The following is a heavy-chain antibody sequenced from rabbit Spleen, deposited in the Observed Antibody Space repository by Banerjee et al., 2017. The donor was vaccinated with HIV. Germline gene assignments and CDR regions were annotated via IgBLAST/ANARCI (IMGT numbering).Heavy chain of an antibody. CDR1: GFTVSSVYW. D-gene: IGHD4-1*01. CDR3: ARDSDSGGHADFDL. Sequence: QEQLEESGGNLVKPGASLTVTCTASGFTVSSVYWICWVRQPPGKGLEWIACIYGGGSGSTYYASWAKGRYTISRSTSLNTVTLQLNSLTAADTATYFCARDSDSGGHADFDLWGQGTLVTVS. CDR2: IYGGGSGST. V-gene: IGHV1S45*01. J-gene: IGHJ4*01.